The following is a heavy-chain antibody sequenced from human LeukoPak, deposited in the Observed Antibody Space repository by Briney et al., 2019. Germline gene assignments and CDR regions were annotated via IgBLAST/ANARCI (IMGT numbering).Heavy chain of an antibody. CDR3: TTGEVLLWFGES. J-gene: IGHJ5*02. V-gene: IGHV3-11*01. CDR1: GFTFSDYY. Sequence: GGSLRLSCVASGFTFSDYYMSWIRQAPGKGLEWVSYISSSGSNTYYADSVKGRFTISRDNAKNSLYLQMNSLKTEDTAVYYCTTGEVLLWFGESWGQGTLVTVSS. CDR2: ISSSGSNT. D-gene: IGHD3-10*01.